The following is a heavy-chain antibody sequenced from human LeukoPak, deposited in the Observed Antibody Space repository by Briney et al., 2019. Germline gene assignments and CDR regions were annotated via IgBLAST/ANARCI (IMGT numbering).Heavy chain of an antibody. Sequence: GGSLRLSCAASGFTFDDYAIHWVRQAPGKGLEWVSSISWNSGNIGYADSVKGRFTISRDNAKNSLYLQMDSLRAEDTAVYYCARDRIGGEEYWGQGTLVTVSS. V-gene: IGHV3-9*01. CDR3: ARDRIGGEEY. CDR1: GFTFDDYA. J-gene: IGHJ4*02. D-gene: IGHD3-16*01. CDR2: ISWNSGNI.